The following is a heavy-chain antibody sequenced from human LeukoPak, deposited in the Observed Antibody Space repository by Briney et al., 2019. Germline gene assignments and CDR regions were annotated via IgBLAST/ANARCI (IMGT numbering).Heavy chain of an antibody. CDR2: ISSGSSTI. CDR3: ASPGSGSYNY. V-gene: IGHV3-48*02. J-gene: IGHJ4*02. D-gene: IGHD3-10*01. Sequence: GGSLRLSCAASGFTFSTYGMNWVRQAPGKGLERVSYISSGSSTIYYADSVKGRFTISRDNAKSSLYLQMNSLRDEDTAVYYCASPGSGSYNYWGQGTLVTVSS. CDR1: GFTFSTYG.